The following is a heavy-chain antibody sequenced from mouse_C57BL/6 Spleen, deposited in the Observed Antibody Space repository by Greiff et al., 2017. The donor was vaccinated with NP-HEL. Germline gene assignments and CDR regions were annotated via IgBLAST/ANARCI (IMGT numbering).Heavy chain of an antibody. CDR2: INPSSGYT. CDR1: GYTFTSYT. CDR3: ARTILSNSYYAMDY. Sequence: QVQLKQSGAELARPGASVKMSCKASGYTFTSYTMHWVKQRPGQGLEWIGYINPSSGYTKYNQKFKDKATLTADKSSSTAYMQLSSLTSEDSAVYYCARTILSNSYYAMDYWGQGTSVTVSS. V-gene: IGHV1-4*01. D-gene: IGHD2-5*01. J-gene: IGHJ4*01.